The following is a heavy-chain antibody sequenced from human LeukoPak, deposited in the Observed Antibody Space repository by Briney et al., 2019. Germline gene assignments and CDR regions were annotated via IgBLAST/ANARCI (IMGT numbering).Heavy chain of an antibody. CDR2: IYSSGST. J-gene: IGHJ4*02. CDR1: GGSLSSGSYY. D-gene: IGHD6-19*01. V-gene: IGHV4-61*10. Sequence: SETLSLTCTVSGGSLSSGSYYWSWIRQPAGKGLEWIGRIYSSGSTNYNPSLKSRVTMSVDTSKNHFSLKLSSVTAADTAVYYCARDVTSGWTFDFWGQGTLVTVSS. CDR3: ARDVTSGWTFDF.